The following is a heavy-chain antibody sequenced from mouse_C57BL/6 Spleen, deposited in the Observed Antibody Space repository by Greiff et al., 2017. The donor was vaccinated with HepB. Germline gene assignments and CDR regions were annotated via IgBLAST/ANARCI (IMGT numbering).Heavy chain of an antibody. CDR3: AKGVDY. CDR1: GYAFSSSW. Sequence: VQRVESGPELVKPGASVKISCKASGYAFSSSWMNWVKQRPGKGLEWIGRIYPGDGDTNYNGKFKGKATLTADKSSSTAYMQLSSLTSEDSAVYFCAKGVDYWGQGTSVTVSS. V-gene: IGHV1-82*01. J-gene: IGHJ4*01. CDR2: IYPGDGDT.